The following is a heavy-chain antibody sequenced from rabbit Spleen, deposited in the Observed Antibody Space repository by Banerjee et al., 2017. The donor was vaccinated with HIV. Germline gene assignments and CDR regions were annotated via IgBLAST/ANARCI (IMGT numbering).Heavy chain of an antibody. V-gene: IGHV1S45*01. CDR1: GFSFSDRDV. Sequence: QEHLVESGGGLVKPQGSLTLTCKASGFSFSDRDVMCWVRQAPGKGLEWIGCIDTGSSGFTYFASWAKGRFTISKTSSTTVTLQMTSLTAADTATYFCARDTGSSFSSYGMDLWGPGTLVTVS. D-gene: IGHD8-1*01. CDR3: ARDTGSSFSSYGMDL. CDR2: IDTGSSGFT. J-gene: IGHJ6*01.